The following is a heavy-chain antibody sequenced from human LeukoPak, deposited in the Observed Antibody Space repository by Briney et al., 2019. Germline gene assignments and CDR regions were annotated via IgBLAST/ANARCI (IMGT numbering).Heavy chain of an antibody. D-gene: IGHD6-19*01. J-gene: IGHJ1*01. CDR3: ARVPYSSGWTVAEYFQH. CDR2: ISAYNGNT. V-gene: IGHV1-18*01. Sequence: ASVKVSCKASGYTFTSYGISWVRQAPGQGREWMGWISAYNGNTNYAQKLQGRVTMTTDTSTSTAYMELRSLRSDDTAVYYCARVPYSSGWTVAEYFQHWGQGTLVTVSS. CDR1: GYTFTSYG.